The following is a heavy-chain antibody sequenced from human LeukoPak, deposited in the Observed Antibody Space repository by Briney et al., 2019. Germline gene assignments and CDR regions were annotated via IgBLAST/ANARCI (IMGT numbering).Heavy chain of an antibody. D-gene: IGHD1-14*01. Sequence: SETLSLTCTVSGGSISSYYWSWIRQPPGKGLEWIGYIYYSGSTNYNPSLKSRVTISVDTSKNQFSLKLSPVTAADTAVYYCARQSWSGYSYYYYYMDVWGKGTTVTVSS. CDR3: ARQSWSGYSYYYYYMDV. CDR1: GGSISSYY. CDR2: IYYSGST. V-gene: IGHV4-59*08. J-gene: IGHJ6*03.